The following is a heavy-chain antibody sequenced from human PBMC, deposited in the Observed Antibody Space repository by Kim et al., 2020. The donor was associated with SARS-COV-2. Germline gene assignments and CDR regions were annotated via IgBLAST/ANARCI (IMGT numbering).Heavy chain of an antibody. D-gene: IGHD1-26*01. Sequence: GGSLRLSCAASGFTVSNSYMNWVRQAPGKGLEWVSILYPGGGTSYADSVKGRFTVSSDKPKNTLSLQMDSLRVEDTAVYYCAKWENGFYWGQGTLVSVSS. CDR2: LYPGGGT. V-gene: IGHV3-53*01. J-gene: IGHJ4*02. CDR3: AKWENGFY. CDR1: GFTVSNSY.